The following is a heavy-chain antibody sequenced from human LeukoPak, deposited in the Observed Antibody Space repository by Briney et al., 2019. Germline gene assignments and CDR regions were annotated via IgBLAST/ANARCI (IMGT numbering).Heavy chain of an antibody. CDR2: IYYSGNT. Sequence: SETLSLTCTVSGVSISSSNSYWGWIRQPPGKGLEWIGSIYYSGNTYYNASLKSQVSISIDTSKNQFSLKLTSVTAADTAVYYCARQTGSGLFTLPGGQGTLVTVSS. CDR3: ARQTGSGLFTLP. V-gene: IGHV4-39*01. J-gene: IGHJ4*02. CDR1: GVSISSSNSY. D-gene: IGHD3/OR15-3a*01.